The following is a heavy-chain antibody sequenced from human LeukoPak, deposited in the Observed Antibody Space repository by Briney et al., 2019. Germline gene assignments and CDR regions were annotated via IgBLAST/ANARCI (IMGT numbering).Heavy chain of an antibody. CDR2: ITPDGSET. CDR1: GFTFSHYW. J-gene: IGHJ4*02. Sequence: GGSLRLSCAASGFTFSHYWMSWVRQAPGKGLEWVANITPDGSETYYVGSLKGRFTISRDNAKNSLYLQMNSLRAEDTAVYYCVRDATRGGDFDYWGQGTLITVSS. V-gene: IGHV3-7*01. D-gene: IGHD2-21*01. CDR3: VRDATRGGDFDY.